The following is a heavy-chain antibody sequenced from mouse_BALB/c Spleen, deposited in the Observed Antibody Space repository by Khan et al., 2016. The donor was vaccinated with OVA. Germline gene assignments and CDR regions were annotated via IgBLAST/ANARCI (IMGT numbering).Heavy chain of an antibody. J-gene: IGHJ4*01. CDR1: GYTFTEYT. D-gene: IGHD3-3*01. CDR3: ARDAGRH. Sequence: VQLKESGPELVKPGASVKMSCKTSGYTFTEYTLHWVKQSQGKSLEWIGVINPDNGATSYNQKFKGKATLTVDKASSTAYMEFRSLTSEDSAVYHCARDAGRHWGQGTSVTVSS. CDR2: INPDNGAT. V-gene: IGHV1-22*01.